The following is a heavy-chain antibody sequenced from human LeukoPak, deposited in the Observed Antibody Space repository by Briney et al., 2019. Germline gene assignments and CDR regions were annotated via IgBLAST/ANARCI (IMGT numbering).Heavy chain of an antibody. Sequence: GGSLRLSCAASGFTFSSYWMSWVRQAPGKGLEWVANIKQDGSEKYYVDSVKGRFTISRDNAKNSLYLQMNNLRAEDTAVYYCARGRRGGREYNWNGGYYFDYWGQGTLVTVSS. J-gene: IGHJ4*02. V-gene: IGHV3-7*01. CDR1: GFTFSSYW. CDR2: IKQDGSEK. CDR3: ARGRRGGREYNWNGGYYFDY. D-gene: IGHD1-20*01.